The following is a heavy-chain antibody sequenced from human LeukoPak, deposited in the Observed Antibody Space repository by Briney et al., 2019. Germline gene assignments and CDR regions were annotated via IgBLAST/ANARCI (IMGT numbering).Heavy chain of an antibody. CDR1: GYTFTSYG. V-gene: IGHV1-18*01. J-gene: IGHJ4*02. CDR2: ISAYNGNT. D-gene: IGHD6-6*01. Sequence: ASVKVSCKASGYTFTSYGISWVRQAPGQGLEWMGWISAYNGNTNYAQKLQGRVTMTTDTSTSTAYMEPRSLRSDDTAVYYCARFASSSSSHLYYFDYWGQGTLVTVSS. CDR3: ARFASSSSSHLYYFDY.